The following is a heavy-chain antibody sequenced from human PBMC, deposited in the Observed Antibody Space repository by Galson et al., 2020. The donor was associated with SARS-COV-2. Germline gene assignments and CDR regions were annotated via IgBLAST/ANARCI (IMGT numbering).Heavy chain of an antibody. CDR1: GSSISTGYY. CDR2: IYHSGTP. J-gene: IGHJ3*02. V-gene: IGHV4-38-2*01. D-gene: IGHD2-21*01. Sequence: SETLSLTCAVSGSSISTGYYWGWIRQSPRKGLEWIGRIYHSGTPNYNPSLRSRVTISIDTSKNELSLKLKAVTAADTAVYYCARGDVVVVIGGASDIWGPGTTVTVSS. CDR3: ARGDVVVVIGGASDI.